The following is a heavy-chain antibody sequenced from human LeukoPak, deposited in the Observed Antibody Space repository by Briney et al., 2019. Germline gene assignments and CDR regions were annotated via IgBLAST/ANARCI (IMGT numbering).Heavy chain of an antibody. CDR2: IYYSGST. CDR3: ASPSSGWPNDAFDI. D-gene: IGHD6-19*01. Sequence: ASQTLSLTCTVSGGSISSGGYYWSWIRQHPGKGLEWIGYIYYSGSTYYNPSLKSRVTISVDTSKNQFSLKLSSVPAADTAVYYCASPSSGWPNDAFDIWGQGTMVTVSS. V-gene: IGHV4-31*03. CDR1: GGSISSGGYY. J-gene: IGHJ3*02.